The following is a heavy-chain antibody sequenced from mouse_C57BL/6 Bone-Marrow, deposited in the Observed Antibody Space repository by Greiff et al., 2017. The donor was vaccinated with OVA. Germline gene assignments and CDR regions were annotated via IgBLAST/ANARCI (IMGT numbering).Heavy chain of an antibody. CDR3: ARDREYYGSSFDY. V-gene: IGHV5-16*01. D-gene: IGHD1-1*01. Sequence: EVQLQESEGGLVQPGSSMKLSCTASGFTFSDYYMAWVRQVPEKGLEWVANINYDGSSTYYLDSLKSRFIISRDNAKNILYLQMSSLKSEDTATYYCARDREYYGSSFDYWGQGTTLTVSS. CDR1: GFTFSDYY. CDR2: INYDGSST. J-gene: IGHJ2*01.